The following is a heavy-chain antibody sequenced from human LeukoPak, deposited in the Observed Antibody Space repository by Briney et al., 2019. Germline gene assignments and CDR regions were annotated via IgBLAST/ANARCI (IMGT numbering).Heavy chain of an antibody. CDR2: INHSGST. J-gene: IGHJ4*02. Sequence: SETLPLTCAVYGGSFSGYYWSWIRQPPGKGLEWIGEINHSGSTNYNPSLKSRVTISVDTSKNQFSLKLSSVTAADTAVYYCARVSSWFDYWGQGTLVTVSS. CDR3: ARVSSWFDY. D-gene: IGHD6-13*01. CDR1: GGSFSGYY. V-gene: IGHV4-34*01.